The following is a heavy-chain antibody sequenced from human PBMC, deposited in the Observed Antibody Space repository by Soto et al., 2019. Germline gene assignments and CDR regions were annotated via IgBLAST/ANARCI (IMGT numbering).Heavy chain of an antibody. Sequence: ASVKVSCKASGYTFTSYDINWVRQATGQGLEWMGWMNPNSGNTGYAQKFQGRVTMTRNTSISTAYMELSSLRSEDTAVYYCARGPSSSVWFDPWGQVNLVTVSS. J-gene: IGHJ5*02. CDR2: MNPNSGNT. D-gene: IGHD6-6*01. V-gene: IGHV1-8*01. CDR3: ARGPSSSVWFDP. CDR1: GYTFTSYD.